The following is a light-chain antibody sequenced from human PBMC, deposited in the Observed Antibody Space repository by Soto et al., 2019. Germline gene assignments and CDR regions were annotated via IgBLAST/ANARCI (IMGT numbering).Light chain of an antibody. Sequence: DIVLTQSPATLSLSPGERATLSCRASQYISNYLAWYQQKPGRAPRLLVYDASNSATGIPARVSGSGSGTDFTLTISILEPEDFAVYYCQQRSNWPLSFGGGTKVEIK. CDR3: QQRSNWPLS. J-gene: IGKJ4*01. CDR1: QYISNY. V-gene: IGKV3-11*01. CDR2: DAS.